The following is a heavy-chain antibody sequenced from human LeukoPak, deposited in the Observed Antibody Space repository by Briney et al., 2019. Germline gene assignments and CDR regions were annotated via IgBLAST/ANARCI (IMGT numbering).Heavy chain of an antibody. D-gene: IGHD3-10*01. CDR2: ISSSSSYI. CDR1: GFTFSSYS. V-gene: IGHV3-21*01. J-gene: IGHJ4*02. CDR3: AIVDTMVRDQSIDY. Sequence: GGSLRLSCAASGFTFSSYSMNWVRQAPGKGLEWVSSISSSSSYIYYADSVKGRFTISRDNAKNSLYLQMNSLRAEDTAVYYCAIVDTMVRDQSIDYWGQGTLVTVSS.